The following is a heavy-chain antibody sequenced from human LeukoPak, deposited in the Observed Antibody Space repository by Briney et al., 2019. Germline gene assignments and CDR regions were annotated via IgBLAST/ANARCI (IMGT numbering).Heavy chain of an antibody. Sequence: GGSLRLSCAASGFAFSNYAMSWVRQAPGKGLEWVSSLSGGGDSRYYADSVMGRFTISRDNSKNTLYLQMNSLRAEDTAVYYCAKAVRSMVTGGGYFNSWGQGTLVTVSS. J-gene: IGHJ4*02. CDR2: LSGGGDSR. CDR1: GFAFSNYA. V-gene: IGHV3-23*01. D-gene: IGHD3-10*01. CDR3: AKAVRSMVTGGGYFNS.